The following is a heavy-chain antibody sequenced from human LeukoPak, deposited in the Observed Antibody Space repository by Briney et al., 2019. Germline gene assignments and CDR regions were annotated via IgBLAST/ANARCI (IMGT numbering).Heavy chain of an antibody. V-gene: IGHV4-39*02. CDR1: GGSISSSSYY. CDR3: AREQQWLAHDAFDI. Sequence: PSETLSLTCTVSGGSISSSSYYWGWIRQPPGKGLEWIGSIYYSGSTYYNPSLKSRVTISVDTSKNQFSLKLSSVTAADTAVYYCAREQQWLAHDAFDIWGQGTMVTVSS. J-gene: IGHJ3*02. D-gene: IGHD6-19*01. CDR2: IYYSGST.